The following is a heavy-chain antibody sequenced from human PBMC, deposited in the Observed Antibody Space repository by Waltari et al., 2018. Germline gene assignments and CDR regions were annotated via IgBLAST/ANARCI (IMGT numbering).Heavy chain of an antibody. CDR3: AKQKVRYAEYFQH. J-gene: IGHJ1*01. D-gene: IGHD3-9*01. CDR2: ISGSGSNT. Sequence: EVQVSESGGGLVQPGGSLRLSCAASGFPFRSSPLTWVRQAPGKGLEWVSSISGSGSNTYYADSVKGRFTISRDNSNNTVYLQMNSLRAEDTAIYYCAKQKVRYAEYFQHWGQGTLVTVSS. CDR1: GFPFRSSP. V-gene: IGHV3-23*01.